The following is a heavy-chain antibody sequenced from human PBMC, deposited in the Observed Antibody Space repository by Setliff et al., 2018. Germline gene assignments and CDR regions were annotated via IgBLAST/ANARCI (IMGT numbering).Heavy chain of an antibody. J-gene: IGHJ5*02. CDR2: IYPGDSHT. CDR1: GYSFSNFW. V-gene: IGHV5-51*01. Sequence: SGESLKISCKGSGYSFSNFWIGWVRQMPGKGLEWMGIIYPGDSHTRYSPSFQGQVTISTDTSINTAFLQWNNLKASDTAVYYCARRGERFFNWFDPWGQGTLVTVSS. D-gene: IGHD2-21*01. CDR3: ARRGERFFNWFDP.